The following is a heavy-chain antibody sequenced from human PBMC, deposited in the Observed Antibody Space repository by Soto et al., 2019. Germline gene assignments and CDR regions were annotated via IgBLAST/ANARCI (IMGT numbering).Heavy chain of an antibody. V-gene: IGHV3-23*01. CDR2: ISGSGGST. J-gene: IGHJ4*02. CDR3: VRGDGDYHDGNGYLGRH. D-gene: IGHD5-18*01. Sequence: PGGSLRLSYAASGFTFSSYAMSWVRQAPGKGLEWVSAISGSGGSTYYADSVKGRFTISRDNSKNTLYLQMNSPRVEDTAVYYCVRGDGDYHDGNGYLGRHWGQGT. CDR1: GFTFSSYA.